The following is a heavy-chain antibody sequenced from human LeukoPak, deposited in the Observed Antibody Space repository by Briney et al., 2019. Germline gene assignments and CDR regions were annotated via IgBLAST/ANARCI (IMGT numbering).Heavy chain of an antibody. Sequence: PSQTLSLTCTVSGGSISSSDYYWGWIRQPPGKGLEWIGSIYYGGSTYYNPSLKSRVTISVDTSMNQFSLKLSFVTTADTAVYYCARALGYCSGGSCTRGYNWFDPWGQGTLVTVPS. J-gene: IGHJ5*02. CDR1: GGSISSSDYY. CDR3: ARALGYCSGGSCTRGYNWFDP. V-gene: IGHV4-39*01. D-gene: IGHD2-15*01. CDR2: IYYGGST.